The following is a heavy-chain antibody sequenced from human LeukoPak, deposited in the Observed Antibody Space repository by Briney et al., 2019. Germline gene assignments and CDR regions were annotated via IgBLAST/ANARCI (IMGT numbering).Heavy chain of an antibody. CDR1: GFTFSSQW. V-gene: IGHV3-7*01. D-gene: IGHD3-10*01. CDR2: INQDGSEK. J-gene: IGHJ3*02. CDR3: ARNSRGAFDI. Sequence: PGGSLRLSCAASGFTFSSQWMSWVRQAPGKGLEWVATINQDGSEKYYVDSVKGRFTISRDNAKNSLYLQMSSLRAEDTAVFYCARNSRGAFDIWGQGTMVTVS.